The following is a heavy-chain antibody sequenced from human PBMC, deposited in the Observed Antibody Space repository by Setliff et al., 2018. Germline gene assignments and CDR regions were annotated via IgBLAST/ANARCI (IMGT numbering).Heavy chain of an antibody. D-gene: IGHD4-17*01. J-gene: IGHJ6*03. CDR2: IYSGSSDA. Sequence: PGGSLRLSCVTSGITFINAAMAWVRQAPGKGPEWISFIYSGSSDAVFADSVKGRFTISRDNSRNTLFLQMNSLRAEDTAVYYCAKDLGDDGHYYYYMDVWGKGTTVTVSS. CDR1: GITFINAA. CDR3: AKDLGDDGHYYYYMDV. V-gene: IGHV3-23*03.